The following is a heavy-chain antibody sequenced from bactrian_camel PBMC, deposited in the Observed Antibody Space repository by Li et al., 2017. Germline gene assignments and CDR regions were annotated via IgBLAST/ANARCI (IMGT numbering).Heavy chain of an antibody. CDR3: ATGGSWFEY. J-gene: IGHJ4*01. CDR1: GHSRGSNC. V-gene: IGHV3-3*01. CDR2: IRRSGGET. Sequence: HVQLVESGGGSVQTGGSLRLSCVVSGHSRGSNCVGWYRLPPGRAPAEREGIAAIRRSGGETWYAGSVKGRFTISQDSARNTVYLQMNSLQSGDTALYYCATGGSWFEYWGQGTQVTVS. D-gene: IGHD7*01.